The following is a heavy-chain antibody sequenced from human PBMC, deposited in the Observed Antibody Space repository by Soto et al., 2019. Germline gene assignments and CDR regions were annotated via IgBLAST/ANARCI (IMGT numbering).Heavy chain of an antibody. J-gene: IGHJ5*02. D-gene: IGHD2-2*01. CDR1: GYTFTSYG. Sequence: GASVKVSCKASGYTFTSYGISWVRQAPGQGLEWMGWISAYNGNTNYAQKLQGRVTMTTDTSTSTAYMELRSLRSDDTAVYYCARGPRYCSSTSCFNWFDPWGQGTLVTVPS. V-gene: IGHV1-18*01. CDR2: ISAYNGNT. CDR3: ARGPRYCSSTSCFNWFDP.